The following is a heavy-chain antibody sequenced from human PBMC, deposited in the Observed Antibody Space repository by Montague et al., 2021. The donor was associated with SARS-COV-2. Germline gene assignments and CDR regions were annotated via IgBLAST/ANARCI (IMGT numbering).Heavy chain of an antibody. Sequence: SETLSLTCAVYGGSFSGYYWTWIRQSPGKGLEWIAEINHSGTTSYNFNPSLRSRVTISVDTSKSQFSLKLSFVTAADTGVYYCARWDPQTLTLIGLRGKSASDYWGQGTLVTVSS. D-gene: IGHD4-23*01. CDR3: ARWDPQTLTLIGLRGKSASDY. V-gene: IGHV4-34*01. CDR1: GGSFSGYY. CDR2: INHSGTTSY. J-gene: IGHJ4*02.